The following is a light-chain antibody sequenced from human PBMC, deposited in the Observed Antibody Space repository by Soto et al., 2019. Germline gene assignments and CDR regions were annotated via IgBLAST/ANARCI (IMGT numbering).Light chain of an antibody. V-gene: IGKV3-15*01. CDR1: QNIHTN. J-gene: IGKJ1*01. Sequence: ELVMTQSPATLSVSAGESATRXXRSGQNIHTNLAWYQQKPGQAPRLXXYGASTRATGIPARFSGSGSGTEFTLTISSLQSEDFAVYYCQQYNNWPPWTFGQGTKVDIK. CDR2: GAS. CDR3: QQYNNWPPWT.